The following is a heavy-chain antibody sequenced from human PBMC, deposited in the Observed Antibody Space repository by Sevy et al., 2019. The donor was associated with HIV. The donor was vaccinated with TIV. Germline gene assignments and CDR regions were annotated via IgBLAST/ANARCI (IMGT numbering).Heavy chain of an antibody. CDR1: GYTFTGQY. CDR2: INPNTGAT. Sequence: ATVKVSCKASGYTFTGQYIHWVRQAPGQGLEWMGRINPNTGATTYAQTFQGRVTMTRDTSINTGYMELSRLKSDDTAVDYCARRGYYDSRGYYTYGMDVWGQGTTVTVSS. D-gene: IGHD3-22*01. CDR3: ARRGYYDSRGYYTYGMDV. J-gene: IGHJ6*02. V-gene: IGHV1-2*06.